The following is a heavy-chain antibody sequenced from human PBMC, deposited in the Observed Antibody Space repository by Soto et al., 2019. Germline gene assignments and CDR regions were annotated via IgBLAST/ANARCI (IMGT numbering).Heavy chain of an antibody. V-gene: IGHV1-8*01. CDR3: ARGIN. CDR2: MNPNSGNT. CDR1: GYTFTSYD. Sequence: QVQLVQSGAEVKRPGASVRVSCKASGYTFTSYDINWVRQATGHGLEWLGWMNPNSGNTGYARKFQGRITLTRSTSTSTAYMELTSLRSEDTAVYYCARGINWGQGTRVTVSS. J-gene: IGHJ3*01.